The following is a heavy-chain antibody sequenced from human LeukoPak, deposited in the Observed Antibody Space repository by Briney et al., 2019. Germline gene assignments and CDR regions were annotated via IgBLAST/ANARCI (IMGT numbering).Heavy chain of an antibody. V-gene: IGHV4-59*01. Sequence: SETLSLTCTVSGASISSYYWSWIRQPPGKGLEWIGDIYYSGSIKYNPSLKSRVTMSVDTAKNQFSLKLSSVTAADTAIYYCARENPSGYYNRPIDYWGQGTLVTVSS. CDR2: IYYSGSI. CDR1: GASISSYY. CDR3: ARENPSGYYNRPIDY. J-gene: IGHJ4*02. D-gene: IGHD3-22*01.